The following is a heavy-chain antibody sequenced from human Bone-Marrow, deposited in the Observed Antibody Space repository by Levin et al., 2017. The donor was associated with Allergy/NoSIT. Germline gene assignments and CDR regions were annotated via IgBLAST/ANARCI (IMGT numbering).Heavy chain of an antibody. Sequence: SVKVSCKVSGGSFNTNAISWVRQAPGRGLEWMGGIVPIFDKSNYAQKFQGRVTITADESTTTAYMELSSLRSDDSALYYCAREKRNGDFEYWGQGTLVTVSS. CDR1: GGSFNTNA. CDR2: IVPIFDKS. V-gene: IGHV1-69*13. J-gene: IGHJ4*02. CDR3: AREKRNGDFEY. D-gene: IGHD2-8*01.